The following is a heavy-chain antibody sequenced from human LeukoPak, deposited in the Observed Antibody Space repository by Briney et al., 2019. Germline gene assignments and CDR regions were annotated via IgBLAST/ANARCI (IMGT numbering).Heavy chain of an antibody. V-gene: IGHV3-11*06. CDR1: GFTFSDYY. D-gene: IGHD2-2*01. CDR3: ARAVKIVVVPAAIDHWFDP. CDR2: ISSSSSYT. J-gene: IGHJ5*02. Sequence: GGSLRLSCAASGFTFSDYYMSWIRQAPGKGLEWVSYISSSSSYTNYADSVKGRSTISRDNAKNSLYLQMNSLRAEDTAVYYCARAVKIVVVPAAIDHWFDPWGQGTLVTVSS.